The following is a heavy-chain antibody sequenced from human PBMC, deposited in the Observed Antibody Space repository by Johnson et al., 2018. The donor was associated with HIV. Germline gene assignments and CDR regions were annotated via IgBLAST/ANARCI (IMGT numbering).Heavy chain of an antibody. J-gene: IGHJ3*02. V-gene: IGHV3-15*01. D-gene: IGHD3-10*01. Sequence: VQLVESGGGLVKPGGSLRLSCAASGFTFSNAWMSWVRQAPGKGLEWVGRIKSKTDGGTTDYAAPVKGRFTISRDDSKNTLYLQMNSLKTEDTAVYYCTTGAGDTVMVYPDAFDIWAKGQWSPSLQ. CDR1: GFTFSNAW. CDR2: IKSKTDGGTT. CDR3: TTGAGDTVMVYPDAFDI.